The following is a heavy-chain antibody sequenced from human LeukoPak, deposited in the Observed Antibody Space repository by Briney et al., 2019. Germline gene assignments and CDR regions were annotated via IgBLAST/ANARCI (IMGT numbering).Heavy chain of an antibody. CDR1: GYTFTSCD. D-gene: IGHD6-19*01. CDR2: MNPNSGNT. J-gene: IGHJ4*02. CDR3: TRGSSGRRDN. Sequence: ASVKVSCKASGYTFTSCDINWVRQATGQGLEWMGWMNPNSGNTGYGQSFKGRITMTRDISIGTAYMELSNLTSEDTAIYYCTRGSSGRRDNWGQGTLVTVSA. V-gene: IGHV1-8*01.